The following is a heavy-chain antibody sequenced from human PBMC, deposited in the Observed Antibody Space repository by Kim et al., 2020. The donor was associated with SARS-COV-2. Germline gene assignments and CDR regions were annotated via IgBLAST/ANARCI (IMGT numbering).Heavy chain of an antibody. CDR2: ISWDGGST. D-gene: IGHD3-10*01. Sequence: GGSLRLSCAASGFTFDDYTMHWVRQAPGKGLEWVSLISWDGGSTYYADSVKGRFTISRDNSKNSLYLQMNSLRTEDTALYYCAKDISYYYGSGSYWSRLVYYGMDVWGQGTTVTVSS. J-gene: IGHJ6*02. CDR3: AKDISYYYGSGSYWSRLVYYGMDV. CDR1: GFTFDDYT. V-gene: IGHV3-43*01.